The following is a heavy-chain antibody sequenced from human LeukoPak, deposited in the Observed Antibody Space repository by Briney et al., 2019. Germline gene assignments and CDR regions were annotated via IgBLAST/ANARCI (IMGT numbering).Heavy chain of an antibody. CDR1: GFTFSSYS. Sequence: GGSLRLSCAASGFTFSSYSMNWVRQAPGEGLEWVSSISSSSSYIYYADSVKGRFTISRDNAKNSLYLQMNSLRAEDTAVYYCARDTRTDSMDSFDIWGQGTMVTVSS. D-gene: IGHD3-22*01. J-gene: IGHJ3*02. CDR2: ISSSSSYI. CDR3: ARDTRTDSMDSFDI. V-gene: IGHV3-21*01.